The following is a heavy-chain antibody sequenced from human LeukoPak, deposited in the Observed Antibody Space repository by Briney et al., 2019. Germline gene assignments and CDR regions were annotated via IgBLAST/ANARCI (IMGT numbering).Heavy chain of an antibody. J-gene: IGHJ4*02. V-gene: IGHV3-48*01. Sequence: PGGSLRLSCVVSGFTFSSYAMSWVRQAPGKGLEWVSYISSSSSTIYYADSVKGRFTISRDNAKNSLYLQMNSLRAEDTAVYYRARLYCSGGSCYFPWGQGTLVTVSS. CDR2: ISSSSSTI. CDR1: GFTFSSYA. D-gene: IGHD2-15*01. CDR3: ARLYCSGGSCYFP.